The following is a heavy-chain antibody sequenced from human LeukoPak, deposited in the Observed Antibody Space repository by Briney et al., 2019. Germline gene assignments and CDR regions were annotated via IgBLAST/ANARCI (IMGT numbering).Heavy chain of an antibody. CDR3: ARAVLLWFGELSTPYYGMDV. V-gene: IGHV1-2*06. D-gene: IGHD3-10*01. CDR1: GYTFTGYY. J-gene: IGHJ6*02. CDR2: INPNSGGT. Sequence: GASVKVSCKASGYTFTGYYMHWVRQAPGQGLEWMGRINPNSGGTNYAQKFQGRVTMTEDTSTDTAYMELSSLRSEDTAVYYCARAVLLWFGELSTPYYGMDVWGQGTTVTVSS.